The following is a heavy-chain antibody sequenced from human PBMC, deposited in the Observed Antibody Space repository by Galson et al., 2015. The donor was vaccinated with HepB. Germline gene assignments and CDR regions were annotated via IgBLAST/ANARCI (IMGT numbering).Heavy chain of an antibody. Sequence: SVKVSCKASGYTFTNFGISWVRQAPGQGLEWMGWISAYNGNTNYAQKLQGRVTMTTDTSTSTAYMELRSLRYDDTAVYYCATSRYSNSPPDYWRQGTLLTVSS. CDR3: ATSRYSNSPPDY. V-gene: IGHV1-18*01. CDR1: GYTFTNFG. CDR2: ISAYNGNT. D-gene: IGHD6-6*01. J-gene: IGHJ4*02.